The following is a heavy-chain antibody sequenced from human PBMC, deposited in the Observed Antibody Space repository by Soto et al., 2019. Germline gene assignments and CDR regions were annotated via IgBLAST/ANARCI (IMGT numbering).Heavy chain of an antibody. CDR3: ARDHVLYSSGWLFDY. Sequence: GGSLRLSCAASGFTFSSYAMHWVRQAPGKGLEWVAVISYDGSNKYYADSVKGRFTISRDNSKNTLYLQMNSLRAEDTAVYYCARDHVLYSSGWLFDYWGQGTLVTVSS. J-gene: IGHJ4*02. CDR1: GFTFSSYA. CDR2: ISYDGSNK. V-gene: IGHV3-30-3*01. D-gene: IGHD6-19*01.